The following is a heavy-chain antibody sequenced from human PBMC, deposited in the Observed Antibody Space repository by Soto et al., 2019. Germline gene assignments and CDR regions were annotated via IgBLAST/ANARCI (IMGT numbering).Heavy chain of an antibody. Sequence: GASVKVSCKAPGGTFSTFAISWVRQAPGQGLEWMGGIISIFGTTEYAQKFQGRVTMTTDESTSTAYMELRSLRSDDTAVYYCARTLNEWLLGLDWGQGTLVTVSS. CDR2: IISIFGTT. CDR1: GGTFSTFA. CDR3: ARTLNEWLLGLD. D-gene: IGHD3-3*01. V-gene: IGHV1-69*05. J-gene: IGHJ4*02.